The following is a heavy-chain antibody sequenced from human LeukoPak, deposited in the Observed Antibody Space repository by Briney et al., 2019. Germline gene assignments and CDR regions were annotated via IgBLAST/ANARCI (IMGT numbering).Heavy chain of an antibody. CDR1: GFTFGSYA. V-gene: IGHV3-30*04. Sequence: GGSLRLSCAASGFTFGSYAMHWVRQAPGKGLEWVAVISYDGSNKYYADSVKGRFTISRDNSKNTLYLQMNSLRAEDTAVYYCARDLLDIVVVVAATPGSHAFDIWGQGTMVTVSS. D-gene: IGHD2-15*01. CDR2: ISYDGSNK. CDR3: ARDLLDIVVVVAATPGSHAFDI. J-gene: IGHJ3*02.